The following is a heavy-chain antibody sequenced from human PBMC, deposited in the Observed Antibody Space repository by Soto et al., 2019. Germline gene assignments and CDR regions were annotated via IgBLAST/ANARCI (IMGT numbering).Heavy chain of an antibody. D-gene: IGHD3-10*01. CDR1: GFTFSSYW. CDR3: ARAGSNYYYYGMDV. V-gene: IGHV3-7*05. Sequence: GGSLRLSCAASGFTFSSYWMSWVRQAPGKGLEWVANIKQGGSEKYYVDSVKGRFTISRDNAKNSLYLQMNSLRAEDTAVYYCARAGSNYYYYGMDVWGQGTTVTVSS. J-gene: IGHJ6*02. CDR2: IKQGGSEK.